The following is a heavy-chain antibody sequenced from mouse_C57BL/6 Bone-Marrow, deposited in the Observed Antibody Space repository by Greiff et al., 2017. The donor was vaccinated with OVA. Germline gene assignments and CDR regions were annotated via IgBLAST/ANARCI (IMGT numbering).Heavy chain of an antibody. V-gene: IGHV1-50*01. CDR2: IDPSDSYT. D-gene: IGHD2-2*01. Sequence: QVQLQQPGAELVKPGASVKLSCKASGYTFTSYWMQWVKQRPGQGLEWIGEIDPSDSYTNYNQKFKGKATLTVDTSSSTAYMQLSSLTSEDSAVYYCARSGYPTWFAYWGQETLVTVSA. CDR3: ARSGYPTWFAY. CDR1: GYTFTSYW. J-gene: IGHJ3*01.